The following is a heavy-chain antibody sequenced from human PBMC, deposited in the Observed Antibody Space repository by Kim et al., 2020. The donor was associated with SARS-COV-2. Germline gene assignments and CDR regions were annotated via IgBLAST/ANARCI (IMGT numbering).Heavy chain of an antibody. J-gene: IGHJ4*02. CDR3: GRGAGGPDY. V-gene: IGHV3-23*01. CDR2: IGGSGSNT. D-gene: IGHD3-10*01. Sequence: GGSLRLSCAASRFTFSSHDMSWVRQAPGKGLDWVSAIGGSGSNTYYADSVTGRFTISRDNSKNTLYLQMNSLRVEDTAVYYCGRGAGGPDYWGQGTLVT. CDR1: RFTFSSHD.